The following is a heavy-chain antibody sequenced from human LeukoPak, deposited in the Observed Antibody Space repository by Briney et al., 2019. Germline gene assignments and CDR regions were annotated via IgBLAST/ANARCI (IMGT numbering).Heavy chain of an antibody. CDR3: ARDLRALVEPAAIRPRAFDI. CDR1: GYTFTGYY. J-gene: IGHJ3*02. V-gene: IGHV1-2*02. D-gene: IGHD2-2*02. Sequence: ASVKVSCKASGYTFTGYYMHWVRQAPGQGLEWMGWINPNSGGTNYAQKFQGRVTMTRDTSISTAYMELSRLRSDDTAVYYCARDLRALVEPAAIRPRAFDIWGQGTMVTVSS. CDR2: INPNSGGT.